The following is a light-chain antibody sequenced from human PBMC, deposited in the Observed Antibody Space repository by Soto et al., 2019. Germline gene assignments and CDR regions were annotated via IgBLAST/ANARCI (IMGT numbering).Light chain of an antibody. J-gene: IGKJ1*01. V-gene: IGKV3-20*01. CDR2: GAS. CDR1: ESVNSNY. Sequence: EMVLTQSPGTLSLSPGERATLSCRASESVNSNYLAWYQQKPDQAPRLLIYGASSRVTDIPDRFSGSGSGTDFTLTISRLEPDDFAVYYCHHYCDTPWTFCQGNKVEIQ. CDR3: HHYCDTPWT.